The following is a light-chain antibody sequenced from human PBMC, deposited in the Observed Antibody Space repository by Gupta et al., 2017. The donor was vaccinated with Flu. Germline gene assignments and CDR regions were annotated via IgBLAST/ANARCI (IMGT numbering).Light chain of an antibody. CDR3: SSYAGNTYV. CDR1: SSDVGGYHY. J-gene: IGLJ1*01. CDR2: EVS. Sequence: QSALTPPPPASGPPGQSVTISCTGTSSDVGGYHYVSCYQHHPGKAPKVMIYEVSKRPSGVPDRFSGSKSGNSASLTVSGLQAEDEADYYCSSYAGNTYVFGTGTKVTVL. V-gene: IGLV2-8*01.